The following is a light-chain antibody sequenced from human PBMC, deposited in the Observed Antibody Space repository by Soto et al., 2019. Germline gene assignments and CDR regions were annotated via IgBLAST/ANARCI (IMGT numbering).Light chain of an antibody. CDR2: SAS. J-gene: IGKJ4*01. CDR3: QQYGSSPFT. Sequence: EIVLTQSPGTLSLSPGEGATLSCRASQSVSRNYLAWYQQKPGQAPRLLFYSASSRATGIPDRFSGSGSGTDFTLTISRLEPEDFAVYYCQQYGSSPFTFGGGTKVEIK. CDR1: QSVSRNY. V-gene: IGKV3-20*01.